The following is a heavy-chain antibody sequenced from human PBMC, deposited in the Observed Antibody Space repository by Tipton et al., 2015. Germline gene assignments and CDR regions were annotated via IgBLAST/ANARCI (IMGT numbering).Heavy chain of an antibody. V-gene: IGHV4-59*01. Sequence: TLSLTCTVSGGSMSTYYWSWIRQPPGKGLEWIGSIYYSGSTVYNPSLKSRVSISVDTSKNQFSLSLDSVTATDTAVFYCARNRSSSYFDSWGQGTLVTVSS. CDR2: IYYSGST. D-gene: IGHD3-10*01. CDR3: ARNRSSSYFDS. CDR1: GGSMSTYY. J-gene: IGHJ4*02.